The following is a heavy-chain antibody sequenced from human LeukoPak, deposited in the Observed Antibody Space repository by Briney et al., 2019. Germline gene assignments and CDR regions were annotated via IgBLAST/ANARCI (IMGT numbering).Heavy chain of an antibody. V-gene: IGHV1-2*02. CDR2: INPNSGGT. CDR1: GYTFTGYY. D-gene: IGHD3-10*01. J-gene: IGHJ4*02. CDR3: ARDTGITMVRGVTSPSPPGY. Sequence: GASVKVSCKASGYTFTGYYMHWVRQAPGQGLEWMGWINPNSGGTNYAQKLQGRVTMTTDTSTSTAYMELRSLRSDDTAVYYCARDTGITMVRGVTSPSPPGYWGQGTLVTVSS.